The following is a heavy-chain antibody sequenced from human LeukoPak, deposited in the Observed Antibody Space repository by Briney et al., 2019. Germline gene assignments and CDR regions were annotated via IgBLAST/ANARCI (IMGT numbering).Heavy chain of an antibody. CDR1: GFTFSSYE. V-gene: IGHV3-48*03. Sequence: GGSLRLSCAASGFTFSSYEMNWVRQAPGKGLEWVSYISSSGSTIYYADSVKGRFTIPRDNAKNSLYLQMNSLRAEDTAVYYCARDRASSSSWYYWGQGTLVTVSS. J-gene: IGHJ4*02. CDR3: ARDRASSSSWYY. CDR2: ISSSGSTI. D-gene: IGHD6-13*01.